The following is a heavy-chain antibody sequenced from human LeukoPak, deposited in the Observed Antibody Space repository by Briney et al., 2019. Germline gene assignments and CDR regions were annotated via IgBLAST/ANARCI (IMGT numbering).Heavy chain of an antibody. V-gene: IGHV1-2*02. D-gene: IGHD1-26*01. CDR2: INPNSGGT. CDR3: ARGHYSGSYPLHWFDP. Sequence: GASVKVSCKASGYTFTDYYMHWVRQAPGQGLEWMGWINPNSGGTNYAQKFQGRVTMTRDTSISTAYMELSRLKSDDTAVYYCARGHYSGSYPLHWFDPWGQGTLVTVS. J-gene: IGHJ5*02. CDR1: GYTFTDYY.